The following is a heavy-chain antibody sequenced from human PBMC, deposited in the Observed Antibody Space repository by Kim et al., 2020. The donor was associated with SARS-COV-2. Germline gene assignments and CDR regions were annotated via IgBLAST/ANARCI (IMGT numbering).Heavy chain of an antibody. J-gene: IGHJ4*02. D-gene: IGHD7-27*01. Sequence: SETLSLTCAVYGGSFSGYYWSWIRQPPGKGLEWIGEINHSGSTNYNPSLKSRVTISVDTSKNQFSLKLSSVTAADTAVYYCARCAANWDPIDYWGQGTLVTVSS. CDR1: GGSFSGYY. CDR2: INHSGST. CDR3: ARCAANWDPIDY. V-gene: IGHV4-34*01.